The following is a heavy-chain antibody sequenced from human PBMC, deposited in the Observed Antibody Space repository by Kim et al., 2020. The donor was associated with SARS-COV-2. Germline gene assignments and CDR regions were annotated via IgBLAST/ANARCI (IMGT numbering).Heavy chain of an antibody. V-gene: IGHV1-46*01. CDR3: ARPNYSTLGHQDIVVVPAAISLDY. J-gene: IGHJ4*02. CDR1: GYTFTSYY. CDR2: INPSGGST. D-gene: IGHD2-2*02. Sequence: ASVKVSCKASGYTFTSYYMHWVRQAPGQGLEWMGIINPSGGSTSYAQKFQGRVTMTRDTSTSTVYMELSSLRSEDTAVYYCARPNYSTLGHQDIVVVPAAISLDYWGQGTLVTVSS.